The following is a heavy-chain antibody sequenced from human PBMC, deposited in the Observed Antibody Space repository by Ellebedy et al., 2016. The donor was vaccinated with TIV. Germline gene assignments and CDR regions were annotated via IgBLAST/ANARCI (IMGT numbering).Heavy chain of an antibody. V-gene: IGHV3-11*04. CDR1: GFAFGDYY. CDR2: ITNTGHTV. J-gene: IGHJ4*02. D-gene: IGHD5-12*01. CDR3: AKDLHILAADY. Sequence: GESLKISCKPSGFAFGDYYMSWVRQAPGKGPEWLSYITNTGHTVYYADSVKGRFTISRDNAKNTVYLQINSLGAEDTAMYYCAKDLHILAADYWGQGTLVTVSS.